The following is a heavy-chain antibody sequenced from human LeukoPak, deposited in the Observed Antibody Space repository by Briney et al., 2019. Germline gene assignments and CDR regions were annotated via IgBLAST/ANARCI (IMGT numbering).Heavy chain of an antibody. Sequence: ASVKVSCKASGYTFTGYYMHWVRQAPGQGLEWMGRINPNSGGTNYAQKFQGRVTMTRDTSISTAYMELRRLRSDDTAVYYCARDNQLGYCSSTSCPYYYYMDVWGKGTTVTVSS. CDR3: ARDNQLGYCSSTSCPYYYYMDV. CDR1: GYTFTGYY. J-gene: IGHJ6*03. CDR2: INPNSGGT. V-gene: IGHV1-2*06. D-gene: IGHD2-2*01.